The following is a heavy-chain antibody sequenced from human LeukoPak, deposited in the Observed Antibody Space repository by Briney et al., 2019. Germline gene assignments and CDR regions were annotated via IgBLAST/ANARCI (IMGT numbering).Heavy chain of an antibody. V-gene: IGHV4-59*01. CDR1: GGSISSYY. CDR2: IYYSGST. CDR3: ASDTGIGGLFDY. D-gene: IGHD6-13*01. Sequence: PSETLSLTCTVSGGSISSYYWSWIRQPPGKGLEWIGYIYYSGSTNYNPSLKSRVTISVDTSKNQFSLKLSSVTAADTAVYYCASDTGIGGLFDYWGQGTLVTVSS. J-gene: IGHJ4*02.